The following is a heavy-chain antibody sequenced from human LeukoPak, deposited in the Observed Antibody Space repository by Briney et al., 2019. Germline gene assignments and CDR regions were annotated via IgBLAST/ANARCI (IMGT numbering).Heavy chain of an antibody. CDR3: ARDESTVTTYGGAFDI. Sequence: GTSLRLSCAASGFTFSSYSMNWVRQAPGKGLEWVSSISSSSSYIYYADSVKGRFTISRDNAKNSLYLQMNSLRAEDTAVYYCARDESTVTTYGGAFDIWGQGTMVTVSS. J-gene: IGHJ3*02. V-gene: IGHV3-21*01. CDR1: GFTFSSYS. D-gene: IGHD4-11*01. CDR2: ISSSSSYI.